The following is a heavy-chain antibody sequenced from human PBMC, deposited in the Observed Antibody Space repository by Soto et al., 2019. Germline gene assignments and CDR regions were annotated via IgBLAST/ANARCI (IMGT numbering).Heavy chain of an antibody. CDR1: GGSISSGGYY. D-gene: IGHD5-18*01. Sequence: SETLSLTCTVSGGSISSGGYYWSWIRQHPGKGLEWIGYIYYSGSTYYNPSLKSRVTISVDTSKNQFSLKLSSVTAADTAVYYCARDHSHGYSYGYGSNGMDVWGQGTMVTVSS. V-gene: IGHV4-31*03. CDR2: IYYSGST. J-gene: IGHJ6*02. CDR3: ARDHSHGYSYGYGSNGMDV.